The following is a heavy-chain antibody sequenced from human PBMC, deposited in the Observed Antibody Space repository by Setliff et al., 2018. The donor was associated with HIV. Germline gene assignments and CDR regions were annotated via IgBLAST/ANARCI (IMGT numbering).Heavy chain of an antibody. CDR2: ISGSGGST. CDR1: GFTFSSYA. Sequence: PGGSLRLSCAASGFTFSSYAMSWVRQAPGRGLEWVSAISGSGGSTYYADSVKGRFTISRDNSKNTLYLQMNSLRAEDTAVYYCAKRTGVVPAAIVYYYMDVWGKGTTVTVSS. D-gene: IGHD2-2*01. V-gene: IGHV3-23*01. CDR3: AKRTGVVPAAIVYYYMDV. J-gene: IGHJ6*03.